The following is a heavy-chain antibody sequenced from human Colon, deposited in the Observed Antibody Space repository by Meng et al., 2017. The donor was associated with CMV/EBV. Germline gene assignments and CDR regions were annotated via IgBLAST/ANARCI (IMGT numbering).Heavy chain of an antibody. J-gene: IGHJ6*02. CDR2: ITWNSAWI. CDR1: GFTLDDYV. D-gene: IGHD6-6*01. Sequence: GGSLRLSCVASGFTLDDYVIQWVRQSPGKGPEWVSSITWNSAWIDYADSVKGRFTVSRDNARKSVFLEMNSLRVEDTALYYCARIAARRPNYYYYYGLDVWGQGTTVTVSS. V-gene: IGHV3-9*01. CDR3: ARIAARRPNYYYYYGLDV.